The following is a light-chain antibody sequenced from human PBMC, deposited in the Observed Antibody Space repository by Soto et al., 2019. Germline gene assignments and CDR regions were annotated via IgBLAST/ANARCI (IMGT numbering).Light chain of an antibody. CDR1: SSDVGGYNY. J-gene: IGLJ1*01. CDR3: SSYTTSNTRQIV. V-gene: IGLV2-14*01. CDR2: DVS. Sequence: QSALTQPASVSGSPGQSLTICCTGTSSDVGGYNYVSWYQQHPGKAPKFMIYDVSNRPSGVSNRFSGSKSGNTASLTISGLQAEDEADYYCSSYTTSNTRQIVFGTGTKVTVL.